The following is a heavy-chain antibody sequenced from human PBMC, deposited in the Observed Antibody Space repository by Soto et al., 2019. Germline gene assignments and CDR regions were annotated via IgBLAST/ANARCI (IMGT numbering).Heavy chain of an antibody. J-gene: IGHJ5*02. CDR1: GFTFSSYG. D-gene: IGHD6-19*01. CDR3: ARGIAVAGNIWFDP. V-gene: IGHV3-33*01. Sequence: GGSLRLSCAASGFTFSSYGMHWVRQAPGKGLEWVAVIWYDGSNKYYADSVKGRFTISRDNSKNTLYLQMNSLRAEDTAVYYCARGIAVAGNIWFDPWGQGTLVTVSS. CDR2: IWYDGSNK.